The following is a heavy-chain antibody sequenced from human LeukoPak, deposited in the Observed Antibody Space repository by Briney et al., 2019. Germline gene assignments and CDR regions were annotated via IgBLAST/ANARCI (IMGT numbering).Heavy chain of an antibody. V-gene: IGHV3-30*04. Sequence: GRSLRLSCAASGFIFSSYAMHWVRQAPGKGLEWVALISYDGSDQYYADSVKGRFTISRDNSKNTLYLQMSSLRAEDTAVYYCARSFSGSYPNFDYWGQGALVTVSS. D-gene: IGHD1-26*01. J-gene: IGHJ4*02. CDR1: GFIFSSYA. CDR3: ARSFSGSYPNFDY. CDR2: ISYDGSDQ.